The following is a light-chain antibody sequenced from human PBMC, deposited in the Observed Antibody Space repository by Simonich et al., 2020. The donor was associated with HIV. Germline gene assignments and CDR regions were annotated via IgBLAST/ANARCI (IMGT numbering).Light chain of an antibody. J-gene: IGKJ4*01. V-gene: IGKV1-33*01. CDR3: QQYDNLPLT. CDR2: DAS. Sequence: DIQMTQSPSSLSASVGNRVTIPCQASQDIRNYLNWYQPKPGKAPKLLIYDASNLETGVPSRFSGSGSGTDFTFTISSLQPEDIATYYCQQYDNLPLTFGGGTKVEIK. CDR1: QDIRNY.